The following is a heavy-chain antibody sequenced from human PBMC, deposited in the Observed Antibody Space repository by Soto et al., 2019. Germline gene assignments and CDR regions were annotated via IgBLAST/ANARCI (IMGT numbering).Heavy chain of an antibody. CDR3: ARVATGSYNWFDP. D-gene: IGHD1-26*01. V-gene: IGHV3-74*01. J-gene: IGHJ5*02. Sequence: PGGSLRLSCAASGFTFDYYWMHWVRQAPGKGLVWVSRINTDGSRTNYADSVKGRFTISRDNAKNTLYLQMNSLRAEDTAVHYCARVATGSYNWFDPWGQGTQVTVSS. CDR2: INTDGSRT. CDR1: GFTFDYYW.